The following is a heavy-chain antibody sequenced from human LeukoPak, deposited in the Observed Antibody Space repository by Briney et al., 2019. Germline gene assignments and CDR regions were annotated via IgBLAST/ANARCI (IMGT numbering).Heavy chain of an antibody. D-gene: IGHD3-10*01. V-gene: IGHV1-8*01. CDR1: GYTFTSYD. J-gene: IGHJ5*02. Sequence: ASVKVSCKASGYTFTSYDINWVRQATGQGLEWMGWMNPNSGNTGYAQKFQGRVTMTRNTSISTAYMELSSLRSEDTAVYYCAREVSVGFGVEKSDWFDPWGQGTLVTVSS. CDR3: AREVSVGFGVEKSDWFDP. CDR2: MNPNSGNT.